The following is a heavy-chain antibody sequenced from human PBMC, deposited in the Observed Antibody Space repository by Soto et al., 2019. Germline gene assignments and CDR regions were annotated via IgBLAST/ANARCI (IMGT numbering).Heavy chain of an antibody. CDR2: IIPIFGTA. V-gene: IGHV1-69*12. Sequence: QVQLAQSGAEVKKPGSSVKVACKASGGTVRSYAISCVRQAPGQGLEWMGGIIPIFGTANYAQKFQGRVTITADESTSTDYMELSSLRSEDTAVYYCARENHSSSWYGLHYWGQGNMVTVSS. CDR3: ARENHSSSWYGLHY. J-gene: IGHJ4*02. CDR1: GGTVRSYA. D-gene: IGHD6-13*01.